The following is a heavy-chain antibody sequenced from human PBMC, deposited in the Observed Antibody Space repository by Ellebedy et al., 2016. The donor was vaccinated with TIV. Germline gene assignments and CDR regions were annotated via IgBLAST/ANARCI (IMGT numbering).Heavy chain of an antibody. J-gene: IGHJ4*02. CDR3: ASNQRYYGSGGYFAY. CDR2: IRANGEST. D-gene: IGHD3-10*01. V-gene: IGHV3-23*01. CDR1: GFTFSNSA. Sequence: GESLKISCAASGFTFSNSAMSWVRQTPGKGLEWVSAIRANGESTYYANSVRGRFTISRDNSKNTLYLRMKNLRAEDTAIYYCASNQRYYGSGGYFAYWGQGTLVTVSS.